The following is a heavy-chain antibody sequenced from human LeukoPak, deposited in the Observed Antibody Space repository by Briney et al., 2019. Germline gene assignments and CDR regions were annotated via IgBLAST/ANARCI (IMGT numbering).Heavy chain of an antibody. D-gene: IGHD3-16*02. J-gene: IGHJ6*02. V-gene: IGHV3-21*01. CDR3: ARDAAYRDGMDV. CDR1: GFTFSSYS. CDR2: ISSSSSYI. Sequence: PGGSLRLSCAASGFTFSSYSMNWVRQAPGKGLEWVSSISSSSSYIYYADSVKGRFTISRDNAKNSLYLQMNSLRAEDTAVYYCARDAAYRDGMDVWGQGTTVTVSS.